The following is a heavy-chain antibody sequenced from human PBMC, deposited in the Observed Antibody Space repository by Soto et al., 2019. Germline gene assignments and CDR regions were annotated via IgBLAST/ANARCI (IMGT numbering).Heavy chain of an antibody. CDR2: ISASGGGT. CDR1: GFTFSSYA. Sequence: EVQLLESGGGLVQPGGSLRLSCTASGFTFSSYAMSWVRQAPGKGLEWVSLISASGGGTYYADSVKGRFTISRDNSKNTLYLQINSLRAEDTAVYFCAKHAAAAAPDFGGQGTQVTVSS. J-gene: IGHJ4*02. CDR3: AKHAAAAAPDF. V-gene: IGHV3-23*01. D-gene: IGHD6-13*01.